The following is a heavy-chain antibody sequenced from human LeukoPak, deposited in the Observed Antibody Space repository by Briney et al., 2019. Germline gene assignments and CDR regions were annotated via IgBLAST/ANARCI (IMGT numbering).Heavy chain of an antibody. Sequence: GASLRLSCAASGFTFSSYAMSWVRQAPGKGLEWVSAISGGGGSTYYADSVKGRFTISRDNSKNTLYLQMNSLRAEDTAVYYCAKDVTAMVPYYFDYWGQGTLVTVSS. CDR1: GFTFSSYA. CDR2: ISGGGGST. J-gene: IGHJ4*02. D-gene: IGHD5-18*01. V-gene: IGHV3-23*01. CDR3: AKDVTAMVPYYFDY.